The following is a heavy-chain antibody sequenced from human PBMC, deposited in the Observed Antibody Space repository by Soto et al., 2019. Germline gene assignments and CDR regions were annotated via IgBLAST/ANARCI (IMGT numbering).Heavy chain of an antibody. CDR1: GFTFSTYS. J-gene: IGHJ6*03. CDR3: ALIVVVPVAMDYYMDV. Sequence: GGSLRLSCVASGFTFSTYSMNWVRQAPGKGLEWVSSISRSSTNIYYADSVKGRVTISRDDAKNSLFLQMNSLRAEDTAVYYCALIVVVPVAMDYYMDVWGKGTTVTVSS. D-gene: IGHD2-2*01. CDR2: ISRSSTNI. V-gene: IGHV3-21*01.